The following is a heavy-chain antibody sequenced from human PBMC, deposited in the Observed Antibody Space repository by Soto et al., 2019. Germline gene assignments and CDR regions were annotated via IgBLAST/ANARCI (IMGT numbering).Heavy chain of an antibody. D-gene: IGHD6-13*01. CDR2: IYYSGST. Sequence: QLQLQESGPGLVKPSETLSLTCTVSGGSISSSSYYWGWISQPPGKGQEWIGSIYYSGSTYYNPSLKSRVTISVDTSKNQFSLKLSSVTAADTAVYYCARHQSHSSSYVDPWGQGTLVTVSS. CDR1: GGSISSSSYY. J-gene: IGHJ5*02. CDR3: ARHQSHSSSYVDP. V-gene: IGHV4-39*01.